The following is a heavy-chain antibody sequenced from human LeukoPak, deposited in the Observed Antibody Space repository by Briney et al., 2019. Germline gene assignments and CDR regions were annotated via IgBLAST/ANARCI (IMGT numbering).Heavy chain of an antibody. D-gene: IGHD1-7*01. CDR3: AKDLVELRLVPYYFDY. CDR2: ISAYNGNT. V-gene: IGHV1-18*01. J-gene: IGHJ4*02. Sequence: GASVKVSCKASGYTFTSYGISWVRQAPGQGLEWMGWISAYNGNTNYAQKLQGRVTMTTDTSTSTAYMELRSLRSDDTAVYYCAKDLVELRLVPYYFDYWGQGTLVTVSS. CDR1: GYTFTSYG.